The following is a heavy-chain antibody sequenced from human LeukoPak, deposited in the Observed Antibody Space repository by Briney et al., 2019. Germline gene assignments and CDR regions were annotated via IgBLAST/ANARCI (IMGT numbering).Heavy chain of an antibody. CDR1: GFTFSSYW. J-gene: IGHJ5*02. D-gene: IGHD2-2*01. CDR3: VTDDKYAPFS. Sequence: GGSLRLSCAASGFTFSSYWMSWVRQAPGKGLMWVSHIINDGSYTTYADSVKGRFTISRDNAKNTVYLQMNSLRAEDTAVYYCVTDDKYAPFSWGQGTLVTVS. CDR2: IINDGSYT. V-gene: IGHV3-74*01.